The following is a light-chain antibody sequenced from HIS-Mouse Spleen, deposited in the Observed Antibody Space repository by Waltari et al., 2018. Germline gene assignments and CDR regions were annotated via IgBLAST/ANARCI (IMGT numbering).Light chain of an antibody. J-gene: IGLJ2*01. CDR1: ALPKQY. CDR3: QSADSSGTYQDVV. CDR2: KDS. V-gene: IGLV3-25*03. Sequence: SYELTQPPSVSVSPGQTARITCSGDALPKQYAYWYQQKPGQAPVLVIDKDSERPSGIPERLSGSSSGTTVTLTISGVQAEDEADYYCQSADSSGTYQDVVFGGGTKLTVL.